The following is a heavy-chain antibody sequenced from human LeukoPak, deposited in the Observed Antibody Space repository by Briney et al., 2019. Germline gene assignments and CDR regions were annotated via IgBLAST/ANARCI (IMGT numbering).Heavy chain of an antibody. CDR1: GYTFTGYY. Sequence: ASVKVSCKASGYTFTGYYMHRVRQAPGQGLEWMGRINPNSGGTNYAQKLQGRVTMTRDPSISTAYMELSRLRSDDTAVYYCARDRTVYRNDWQLDFWGQGTVVTVFS. CDR3: ARDRTVYRNDWQLDF. J-gene: IGHJ4*02. CDR2: INPNSGGT. D-gene: IGHD3-9*01. V-gene: IGHV1-2*06.